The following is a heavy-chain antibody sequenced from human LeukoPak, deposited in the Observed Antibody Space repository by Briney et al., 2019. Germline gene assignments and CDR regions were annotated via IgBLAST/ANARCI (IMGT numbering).Heavy chain of an antibody. CDR3: AKALVPTLYYFDY. CDR2: ISGSGGST. D-gene: IGHD2-2*01. V-gene: IGHV3-23*01. CDR1: GFNFNAYG. Sequence: PGGSLRLSCVGSGFNFNAYGMNWVRQAPGKGLEWVSAISGSGGSTYYADSVKGRFTISRDNSKNTLYLQMNSLRAEDTAVYYCAKALVPTLYYFDYWGQGTLVTVSS. J-gene: IGHJ4*02.